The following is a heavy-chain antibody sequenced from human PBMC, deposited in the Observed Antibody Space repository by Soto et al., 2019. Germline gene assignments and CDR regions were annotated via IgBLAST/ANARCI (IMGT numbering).Heavy chain of an antibody. J-gene: IGHJ4*02. D-gene: IGHD2-15*01. Sequence: GRSLRVCCAAAGFTVRSYGMHWVRQAPGKGLEWVAVISYDGSNKYYADSVKGRFTISRDNSKNTLYLQMNSLRAEDTAVYYCAKGPGPYCSGGSCYSCDYWGQGTLVTVSS. CDR2: ISYDGSNK. CDR1: GFTVRSYG. CDR3: AKGPGPYCSGGSCYSCDY. V-gene: IGHV3-30*18.